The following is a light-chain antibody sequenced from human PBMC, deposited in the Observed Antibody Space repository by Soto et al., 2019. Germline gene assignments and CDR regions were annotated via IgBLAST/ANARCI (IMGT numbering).Light chain of an antibody. CDR2: EAF. V-gene: IGLV2-23*01. Sequence: QSVLTQPASVSGSPGQSITISCTGTSSDVGSDNVVSWYQQYPGKAPQLMIYEAFKRPSEASSRFSGSKSGNTASLTISGLQAEDEAEYHCCSHAGGDTYVFGTGTKVTVL. J-gene: IGLJ1*01. CDR3: CSHAGGDTYV. CDR1: SSDVGSDNV.